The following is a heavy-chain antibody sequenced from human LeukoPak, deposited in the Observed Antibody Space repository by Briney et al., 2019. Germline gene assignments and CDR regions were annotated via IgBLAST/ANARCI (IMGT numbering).Heavy chain of an antibody. Sequence: GGSLRLSCAASGFTFENYWMHWVRQAPGKGLVWVSRIDTDGSSTNYADSVKGRFTISRDNAKNTVYLQMNSLRADDTAVYYCARGYYETTEGGNEYWGQGTLVTVSS. D-gene: IGHD3-22*01. CDR3: ARGYYETTEGGNEY. CDR1: GFTFENYW. CDR2: IDTDGSST. J-gene: IGHJ4*02. V-gene: IGHV3-74*01.